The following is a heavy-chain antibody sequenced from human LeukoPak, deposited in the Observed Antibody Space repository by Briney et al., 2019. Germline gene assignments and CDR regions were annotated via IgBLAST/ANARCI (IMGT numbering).Heavy chain of an antibody. CDR2: IYHSGST. CDR3: ARADQFSSGWRPDAFDI. D-gene: IGHD6-19*01. CDR1: GGSISSTNW. V-gene: IGHV4-4*02. J-gene: IGHJ3*02. Sequence: PSGTLSLTCAVSGGSISSTNWWSWVRQPPGKGLEWIGEIYHSGSTNYNPSLKSRVTISVDKSKNQFSLKLSSVTAADTAVYYCARADQFSSGWRPDAFDIWGQGTMVTVSS.